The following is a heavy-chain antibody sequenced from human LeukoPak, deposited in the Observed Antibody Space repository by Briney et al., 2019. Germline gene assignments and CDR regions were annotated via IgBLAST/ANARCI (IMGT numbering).Heavy chain of an antibody. CDR2: IIPIFGTA. D-gene: IGHD5-12*01. CDR1: GGTFSSYA. J-gene: IGHJ6*02. V-gene: IGHV1-69*13. Sequence: SVKVSCKASGGTFSSYAISWVRQAPGQGLEWMGGIIPIFGTANYAQKFQGRVTITADESTSTAYMELSSLRSEDTAVYYCARDRRGSGYDFWYYGMDVWGQGTTVTVSS. CDR3: ARDRRGSGYDFWYYGMDV.